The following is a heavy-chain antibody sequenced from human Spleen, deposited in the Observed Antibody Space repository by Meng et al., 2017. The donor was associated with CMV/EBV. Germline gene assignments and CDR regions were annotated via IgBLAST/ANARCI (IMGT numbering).Heavy chain of an antibody. CDR2: INHRGST. CDR3: AGEIDI. D-gene: IGHD2-21*01. Sequence: SETLSLTCAVYGTSFGDYSWTWIRHSPRKGLEWIGQINHRGSTNFNPSLMGRVTMSVDSLKEQFSLRLTSVTAADTAVYYCAGEIDIWGPGTAVTVSS. J-gene: IGHJ4*02. CDR1: GTSFGDYS. V-gene: IGHV4-34*01.